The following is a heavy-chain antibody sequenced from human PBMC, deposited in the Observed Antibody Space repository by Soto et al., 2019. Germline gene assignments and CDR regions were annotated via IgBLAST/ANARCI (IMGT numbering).Heavy chain of an antibody. CDR3: ARWIHLV. CDR1: GFTFSSYA. Sequence: QVQLVESGGGVVQPGRSLRLSCAASGFTFSSYAMHWVRQAPGKGLEWVAVISYDGSNKYYADSVKGRFTISRDNSKNTLYLQMNSLRAEDTAVYYCARWIHLVWGQGTTVTVSS. J-gene: IGHJ6*02. D-gene: IGHD5-18*01. V-gene: IGHV3-30-3*01. CDR2: ISYDGSNK.